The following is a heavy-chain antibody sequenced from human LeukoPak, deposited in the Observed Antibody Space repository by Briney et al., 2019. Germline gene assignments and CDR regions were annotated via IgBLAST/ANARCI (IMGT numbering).Heavy chain of an antibody. D-gene: IGHD1-26*01. CDR3: ARDRGVGAIDY. Sequence: GGSLRLSCAASGFTFTRYSMTWVRQAPGKGLEWISHISSTSTTVYYADSVKGRFTISRDNAKNSLYLQMNSLRAEDTAVYCCARDRGVGAIDYWGQGTLVTVFS. J-gene: IGHJ4*02. V-gene: IGHV3-48*01. CDR1: GFTFTRYS. CDR2: ISSTSTTV.